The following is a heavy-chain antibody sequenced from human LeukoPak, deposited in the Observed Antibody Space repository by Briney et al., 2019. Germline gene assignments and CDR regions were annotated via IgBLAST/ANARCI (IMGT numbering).Heavy chain of an antibody. CDR2: INHTGST. CDR3: ARGPLPKTIFAVVLKSGFLDY. V-gene: IGHV4-34*01. CDR1: GGSINSGY. D-gene: IGHD3-3*01. Sequence: SETLSLTCTVSGGSINSGYWSWIRQPPVKGLEWIGEINHTGSTNYNPSLKTRVTISIDTSRNQFSLKLISVTAADTAVYYCARGPLPKTIFAVVLKSGFLDYWGQGSLVTVSS. J-gene: IGHJ4*02.